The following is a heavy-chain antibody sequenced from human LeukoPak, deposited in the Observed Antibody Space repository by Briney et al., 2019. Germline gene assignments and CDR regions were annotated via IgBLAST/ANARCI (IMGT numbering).Heavy chain of an antibody. CDR2: ISYSGST. CDR1: GGSINSYC. J-gene: IGHJ4*02. V-gene: IGHV4-59*01. CDR3: TRGNAN. Sequence: SETLSLTCTVSGGSINSYCWSWIRQPPGKGLEWIGYISYSGSTNYNPSLKSRVTISVDTSKNQFFLKLSSVTAADTALYYCTRGNANWGQGTLVTVSS.